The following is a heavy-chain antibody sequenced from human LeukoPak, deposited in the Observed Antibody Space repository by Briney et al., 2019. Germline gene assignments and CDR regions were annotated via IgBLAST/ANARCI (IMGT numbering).Heavy chain of an antibody. Sequence: GGSLRLSCAASGFTVSGNYMSWVRQAPGKGLEWVSVIYSGGSTYYADSVKGRFTISRDNSKNTLYLQMNSLRAEDTAVYYCAKDGLPQLLSYYYYMDVWGKGTTVTVSS. D-gene: IGHD2-2*01. CDR1: GFTVSGNY. J-gene: IGHJ6*03. CDR3: AKDGLPQLLSYYYYMDV. CDR2: IYSGGST. V-gene: IGHV3-53*05.